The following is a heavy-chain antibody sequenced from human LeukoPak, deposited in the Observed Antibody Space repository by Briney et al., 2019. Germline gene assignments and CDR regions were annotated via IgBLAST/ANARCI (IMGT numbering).Heavy chain of an antibody. CDR2: INPNSGGT. J-gene: IGHJ3*02. CDR3: AREGVAAMNDAFDI. D-gene: IGHD2-15*01. CDR1: GYTFTGYY. Sequence: VASVKVSCKASGYTFTGYYMHWVRQAPGQGLEWMGWINPNSGGTNYAQKFQGRVTMTRDTSISTAYMELSRLRSDDTAVYYCAREGVAAMNDAFDIWGQGTMVTVSS. V-gene: IGHV1-2*02.